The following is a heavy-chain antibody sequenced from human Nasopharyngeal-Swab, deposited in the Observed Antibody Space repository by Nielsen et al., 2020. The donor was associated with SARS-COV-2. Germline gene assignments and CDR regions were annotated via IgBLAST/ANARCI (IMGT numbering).Heavy chain of an antibody. CDR3: AKGVVVVAGYYFGY. Sequence: WIRQSPSRGLEWLGRTYYRSKWYNDYAVSVKSRITINPDTSKNQFSLQLNSVTPEDTAVYYCAKGVVVVAGYYFGYWGQGTLVTVSS. V-gene: IGHV6-1*01. J-gene: IGHJ4*02. CDR2: TYYRSKWYN. D-gene: IGHD2-15*01.